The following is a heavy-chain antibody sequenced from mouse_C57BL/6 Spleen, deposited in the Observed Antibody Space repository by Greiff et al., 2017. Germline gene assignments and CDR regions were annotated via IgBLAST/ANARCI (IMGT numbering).Heavy chain of an antibody. Sequence: VQLQQPGAELVKPGASVKMSCKASGYTFTSYWITWVKQRPGQGLGWIGDIYPGSGSTNYNEKFKSKATLTVDTSSSTAYMQLSSLTSEDSAVYYCAREGYGSYWFAYWGQGTLVTVSA. CDR2: IYPGSGST. CDR3: AREGYGSYWFAY. V-gene: IGHV1-55*01. D-gene: IGHD1-1*02. J-gene: IGHJ3*01. CDR1: GYTFTSYW.